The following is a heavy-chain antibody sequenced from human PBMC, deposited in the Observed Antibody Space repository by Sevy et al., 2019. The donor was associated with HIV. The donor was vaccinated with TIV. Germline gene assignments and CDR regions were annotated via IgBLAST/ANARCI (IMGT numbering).Heavy chain of an antibody. J-gene: IGHJ1*01. V-gene: IGHV3-43*01. CDR1: GFTFDDYT. CDR2: ISWDGGST. D-gene: IGHD2-15*01. CDR3: AKGYCSGGSCPSSYFQH. Sequence: GGSLRLSCAASGFTFDDYTMHWVRQAPGKGLEWVSLISWDGGSTYYADSVKGRFTISRDNSKNSLYLQMNSLRTEDTALYYCAKGYCSGGSCPSSYFQHWGQSTLVTVSS.